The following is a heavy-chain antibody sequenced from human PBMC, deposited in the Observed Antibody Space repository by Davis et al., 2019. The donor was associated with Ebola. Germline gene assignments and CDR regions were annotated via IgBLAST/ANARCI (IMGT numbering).Heavy chain of an antibody. J-gene: IGHJ3*02. D-gene: IGHD3-9*01. CDR3: AKSNYDILTGYHDVFHI. V-gene: IGHV3-30*18. CDR2: ISHDGSNK. Sequence: GESLKISCEASGFTFSSYGMHWVRQAPGKGLEWVAVISHDGSNKYYADSVKGRFTISRDNPENTLYLQMNSLRAEDTAVYYCAKSNYDILTGYHDVFHIWGQGTMVTVSS. CDR1: GFTFSSYG.